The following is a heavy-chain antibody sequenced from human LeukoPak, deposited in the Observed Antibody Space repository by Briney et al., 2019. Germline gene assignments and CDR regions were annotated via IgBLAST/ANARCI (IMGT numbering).Heavy chain of an antibody. CDR2: MNPNSGNT. CDR3: ARGLRDSSGYYRDY. Sequence: ASVKVSCKASGYTFTSYDINWVRQATGQGLEWMGWMNPNSGNTGYAQKFQGRVTMTRNTSISTAYMELSSLRSEDTAVYCCARGLRDSSGYYRDYWGQGTLVTVSS. J-gene: IGHJ4*02. V-gene: IGHV1-8*01. CDR1: GYTFTSYD. D-gene: IGHD3-22*01.